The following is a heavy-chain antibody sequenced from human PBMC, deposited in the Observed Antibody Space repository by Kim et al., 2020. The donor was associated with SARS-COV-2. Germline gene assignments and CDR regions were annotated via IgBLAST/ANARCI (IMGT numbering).Heavy chain of an antibody. CDR3: TTPKKDILTGYYRGWGYGMDV. CDR2: IKSKTDGGTT. CDR1: GFTFSNAW. V-gene: IGHV3-15*01. J-gene: IGHJ6*02. Sequence: GGSLRLSCAASGFTFSNAWMSWVRQAPGKGLEWVGRIKSKTDGGTTDYAAPVKGRFTISRDDSKNTLYLQMNSLKTEDTAVYYCTTPKKDILTGYYRGWGYGMDVWGQGTTVTVSS. D-gene: IGHD3-9*01.